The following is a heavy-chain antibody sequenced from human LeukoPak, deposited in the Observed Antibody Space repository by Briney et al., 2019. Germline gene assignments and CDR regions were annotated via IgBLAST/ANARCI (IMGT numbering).Heavy chain of an antibody. D-gene: IGHD3-22*01. CDR1: GYTLTELS. J-gene: IGHJ4*02. CDR3: ATGGSGYYEPPDY. CDR2: FDPEDGET. Sequence: GASVKVSCKVSGYTLTELSMHWVRQAPGKGLEGMGGFDPEDGETIYAQKFQGRVTMTEDTSTDTAYMELISLRSEDTAVYYCATGGSGYYEPPDYWGQGTLVTVSS. V-gene: IGHV1-24*01.